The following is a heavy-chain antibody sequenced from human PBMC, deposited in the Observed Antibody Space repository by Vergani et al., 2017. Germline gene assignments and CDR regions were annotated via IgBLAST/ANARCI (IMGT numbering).Heavy chain of an antibody. Sequence: QLVESGGGWVQPGGSLRLSCVVSGFYFSSYIMNWVRQAPGKGLEWFSFVSTGTKSQSYAESVKGRFTISRDSAKNSLYLQMDSLRAEDTAVYYCARDSRARYCSSTSCYEIDYWGQGTLVTVSS. CDR3: ARDSRARYCSSTSCYEIDY. D-gene: IGHD2-2*01. J-gene: IGHJ4*02. CDR2: VSTGTKSQ. CDR1: GFYFSSYI. V-gene: IGHV3-48*01.